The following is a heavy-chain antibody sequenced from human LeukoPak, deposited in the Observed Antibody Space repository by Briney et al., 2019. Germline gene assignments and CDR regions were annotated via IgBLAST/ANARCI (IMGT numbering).Heavy chain of an antibody. CDR1: GYSFTSYW. Sequence: GESLKISCKGSGYSFTSYWIGWVRQMPGKGLEWMGIIYPGDSDTRYSPSFQGQVTTSADKSISTAYLQWSSLKASDTAMYYCARQHRSSTSHKGPMGVWGKGTTVTVSS. J-gene: IGHJ6*03. CDR3: ARQHRSSTSHKGPMGV. CDR2: IYPGDSDT. V-gene: IGHV5-51*01. D-gene: IGHD2-2*01.